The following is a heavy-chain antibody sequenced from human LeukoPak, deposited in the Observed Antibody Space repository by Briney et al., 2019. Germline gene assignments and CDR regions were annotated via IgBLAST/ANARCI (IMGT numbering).Heavy chain of an antibody. Sequence: GGSLRLSCAASKLVFSNYGMHWVRQVPGKGLVWVSRINTDGSITNYADSVRGRFTISRDNAKRTLFLQMNSLRAEDTAVYYCTRDTFGPDDHWGQGTLVTVSS. CDR1: KLVFSNYG. J-gene: IGHJ5*02. D-gene: IGHD3-16*01. V-gene: IGHV3-74*01. CDR3: TRDTFGPDDH. CDR2: INTDGSIT.